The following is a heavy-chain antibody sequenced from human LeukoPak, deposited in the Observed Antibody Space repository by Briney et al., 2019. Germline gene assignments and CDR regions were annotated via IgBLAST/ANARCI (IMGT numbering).Heavy chain of an antibody. D-gene: IGHD4-17*01. V-gene: IGHV3-21*01. Sequence: PGGSLRLSCAASGFTFSSYSMNWVRQAPGKGLEWVSSISSSGHYKYYADSIKGRFTISRDNAKNSLYLQMNSLRAEDTAVYYCASDDYERPLDFWGQGALVTVSS. CDR2: ISSSGHYK. J-gene: IGHJ4*02. CDR1: GFTFSSYS. CDR3: ASDDYERPLDF.